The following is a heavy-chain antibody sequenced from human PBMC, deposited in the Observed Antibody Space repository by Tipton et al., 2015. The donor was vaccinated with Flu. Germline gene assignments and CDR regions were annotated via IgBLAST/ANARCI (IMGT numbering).Heavy chain of an antibody. Sequence: SLRLSCAASGFTFSSYAMHWVRQAPGKGLEWVAVISYDGSNKYYADSVKGRFTISRDNSKNTLYLQMNSLRAEDTAVYYCARDIATMNYYDSSGYYPLRYWGQGTLVTVSS. CDR3: ARDIATMNYYDSSGYYPLRY. D-gene: IGHD3-22*01. V-gene: IGHV3-30*04. CDR2: ISYDGSNK. CDR1: GFTFSSYA. J-gene: IGHJ4*02.